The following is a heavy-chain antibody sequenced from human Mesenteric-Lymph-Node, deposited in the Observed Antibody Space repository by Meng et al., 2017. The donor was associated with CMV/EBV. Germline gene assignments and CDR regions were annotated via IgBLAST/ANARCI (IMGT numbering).Heavy chain of an antibody. CDR2: MNPNSGNT. V-gene: IGHV1-8*03. Sequence: SVKVSCKASGYTFISYDINWVRQATGQGLEWMGWMNPNSGNTGYAQKFQGRVTITRNTSISTAYMELSSLRSEDTAVYYCARWDYSNYFSCSDYWGQGTLVTVSS. D-gene: IGHD4-11*01. CDR3: ARWDYSNYFSCSDY. J-gene: IGHJ4*02. CDR1: GYTFISYD.